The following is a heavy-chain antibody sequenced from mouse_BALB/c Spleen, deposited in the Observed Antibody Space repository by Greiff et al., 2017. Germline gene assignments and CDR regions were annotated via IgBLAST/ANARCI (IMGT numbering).Heavy chain of an antibody. V-gene: IGHV2-6-5*01. D-gene: IGHD2-1*01. J-gene: IGHJ2*01. CDR1: GFSLTDYG. CDR3: AKGVWGNYSLLFDY. CDR2: IWGGGST. Sequence: VQGVESGPGLVAPSQSLSITCTVSGFSLTDYGVSWIRQPPGKGLEWLGVIWGGGSTYYNSALKSRLSISKDNSKSQVFLKMNSLQTDDTAMYYCAKGVWGNYSLLFDYWGQGTTLTVSS.